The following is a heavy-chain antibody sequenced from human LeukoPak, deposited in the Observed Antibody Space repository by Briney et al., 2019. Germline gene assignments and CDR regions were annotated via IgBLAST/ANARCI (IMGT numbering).Heavy chain of an antibody. CDR1: GYSISSSGYF. J-gene: IGHJ4*02. V-gene: IGHV4-39*01. CDR2: ISHSGSP. CDR3: ARHDFWSGYYTSPFNYYFDY. Sequence: SETLSLTCTVSGYSISSSGYFWGWIRQSPGKGLEWITTISHSGSPYPNQSLKSRVTISLDTSKNQFSLRLDSVTAADTAVYYCARHDFWSGYYTSPFNYYFDYWGQGTLVTVSS. D-gene: IGHD3-3*01.